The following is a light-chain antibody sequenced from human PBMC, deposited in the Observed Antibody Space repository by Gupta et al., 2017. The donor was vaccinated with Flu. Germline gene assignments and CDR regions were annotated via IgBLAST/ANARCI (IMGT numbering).Light chain of an antibody. CDR2: GSS. V-gene: IGLV1-40*01. J-gene: IGLJ3*02. Sequence: QSVLTQPPAVSGAPWQRVTISCTGSSSNIGAGYDVHWYQQLPGRAPKVLIYGSSNRPSGVPDRFFGSKSGISASLAITGLQAEDEADYYCQSYDTSLSGWVFGGGTKVTAL. CDR3: QSYDTSLSGWV. CDR1: SSNIGAGYD.